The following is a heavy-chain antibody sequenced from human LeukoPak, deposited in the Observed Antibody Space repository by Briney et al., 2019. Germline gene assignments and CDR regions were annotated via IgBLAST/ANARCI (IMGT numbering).Heavy chain of an antibody. J-gene: IGHJ3*02. CDR2: INHSGST. CDR1: GGSFSGYY. CDR3: ARASMDAFDI. V-gene: IGHV4-34*01. Sequence: SETLSLTCAVYGGSFSGYYWSWIRQPPGKGLEWIGEINHSGSTNYNPSLKSRVTISVDTSKNQFSLKLSSVTAADTAVYYCARASMDAFDIWGQGTMVTVSS.